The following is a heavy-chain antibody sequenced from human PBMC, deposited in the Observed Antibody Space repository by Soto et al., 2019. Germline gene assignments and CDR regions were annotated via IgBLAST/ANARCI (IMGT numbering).Heavy chain of an antibody. CDR1: GFTFSSYG. Sequence: QVQLVESGGGVVQPGRSLRLSCAASGFTFSSYGMHWVRQAPGKGLEWVAVISYDGSNKYYADSVKGRFTISRDNSKNTLYLQMNSLRAEDTAVYYCAKDQGGRGRQLAYFDYWGQGTLVTVSS. CDR3: AKDQGGRGRQLAYFDY. J-gene: IGHJ4*02. CDR2: ISYDGSNK. V-gene: IGHV3-30*18. D-gene: IGHD6-13*01.